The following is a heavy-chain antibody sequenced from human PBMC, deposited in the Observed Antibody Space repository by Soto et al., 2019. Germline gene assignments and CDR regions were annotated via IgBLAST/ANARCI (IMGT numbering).Heavy chain of an antibody. D-gene: IGHD2-2*01. CDR2: IYYSGST. V-gene: IGHV4-31*03. CDR1: GGSISSGGYY. Sequence: PSETLSLTCTVSGGSISSGGYYWSWIRQHPGKGLEWIGCIYYSGSTYYNPSLKSRGTISVDTSKTQFSLKLSSVTAADTAAYYCARGSLGYCSSTSCSPYYYYGMDVWGQGTTVTVSS. J-gene: IGHJ6*02. CDR3: ARGSLGYCSSTSCSPYYYYGMDV.